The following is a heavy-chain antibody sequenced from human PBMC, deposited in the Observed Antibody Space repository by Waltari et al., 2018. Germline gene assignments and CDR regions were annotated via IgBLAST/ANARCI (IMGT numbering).Heavy chain of an antibody. Sequence: QLQLQESGPGLVKPSETLSLTCTVSGGSISSSSYYWGWIRQPPGKGLEWIGSIYYSGSTYYNPSLKSRVTISVDTSKNQFSLKLSSVTAADTAVYYCARTIVGATYPFTEAENAFDIWGQGTMVTVSS. CDR2: IYYSGST. CDR3: ARTIVGATYPFTEAENAFDI. J-gene: IGHJ3*02. CDR1: GGSISSSSYY. V-gene: IGHV4-39*07. D-gene: IGHD1-26*01.